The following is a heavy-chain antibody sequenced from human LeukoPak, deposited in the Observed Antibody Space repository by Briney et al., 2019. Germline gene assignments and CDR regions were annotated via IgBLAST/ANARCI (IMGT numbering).Heavy chain of an antibody. CDR3: ARDLPKGNKYYYDRTEGRNWFDP. Sequence: SETLSLTCTVSGGSISSYYWSWIRQPAGKGLEWIGRIYTSGSTNYNPSLKSRVTMSVDTSKSQFSLKLSSVTAADTAVYYCARDLPKGNKYYYDRTEGRNWFDPWGQGTLVTVSS. CDR1: GGSISSYY. V-gene: IGHV4-4*07. D-gene: IGHD3-22*01. J-gene: IGHJ5*02. CDR2: IYTSGST.